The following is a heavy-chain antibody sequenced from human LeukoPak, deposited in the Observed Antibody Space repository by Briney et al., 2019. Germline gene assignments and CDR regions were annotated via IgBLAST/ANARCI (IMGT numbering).Heavy chain of an antibody. CDR1: GFTFSGSA. V-gene: IGHV3-73*01. Sequence: GGPLRLSCAASGFTFSGSAMHWVRQASGKGLEWVGRIRSKANSYATAYAASVKGRFTISRDDSKNTAYLQMNSLKTEDTAVYYCTRHGGSFGDYPLHYYYAMDVWGQGTTVTVSS. D-gene: IGHD4-17*01. CDR2: IRSKANSYAT. J-gene: IGHJ6*02. CDR3: TRHGGSFGDYPLHYYYAMDV.